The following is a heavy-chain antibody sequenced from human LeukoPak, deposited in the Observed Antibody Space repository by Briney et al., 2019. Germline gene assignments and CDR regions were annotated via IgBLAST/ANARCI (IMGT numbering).Heavy chain of an antibody. Sequence: GGSLRLSCAASGFTFSSYSMNWVRQAPGKGLEWVSYISSSSSTIYYADSVRGRFTISRDNAKNSLYLQMSSLRAEDTAVYYCASNWASIAFDYWGQGTLVTVSS. CDR1: GFTFSSYS. CDR3: ASNWASIAFDY. D-gene: IGHD6-6*01. J-gene: IGHJ4*02. V-gene: IGHV3-48*01. CDR2: ISSSSSTI.